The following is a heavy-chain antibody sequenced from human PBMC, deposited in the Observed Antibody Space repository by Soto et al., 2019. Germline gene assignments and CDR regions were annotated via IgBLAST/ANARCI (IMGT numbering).Heavy chain of an antibody. CDR1: GGSISSSTSY. CDR3: ARHEGTATMVRGISP. J-gene: IGHJ5*02. D-gene: IGHD3-10*01. V-gene: IGHV4-39*01. Sequence: SETLSLTCTVSGGSISSSTSYWGWIRQPPGKGLEWIGNIYYSGSTYYNPSLKSRVTLSADTSKNQFSLKASSVTAADTGVYWCARHEGTATMVRGISPWSQGTLVTVSS. CDR2: IYYSGST.